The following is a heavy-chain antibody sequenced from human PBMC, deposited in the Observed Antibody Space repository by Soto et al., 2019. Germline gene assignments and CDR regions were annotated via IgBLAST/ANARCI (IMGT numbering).Heavy chain of an antibody. CDR2: ISYDGSNK. V-gene: IGHV3-30-3*01. J-gene: IGHJ3*02. CDR1: GFPFSSYS. CDR3: ARDSEITFGGVIVPDAFDI. Sequence: GGSLSLSCAASGFPFSSYSMHWVRQAPGKGLEWVAVISYDGSNKYYADSVKGRFTISRDNSKNTLYLQMNSLRAEDTAVYYCARDSEITFGGVIVPDAFDIWGQGTMVTVSS. D-gene: IGHD3-16*02.